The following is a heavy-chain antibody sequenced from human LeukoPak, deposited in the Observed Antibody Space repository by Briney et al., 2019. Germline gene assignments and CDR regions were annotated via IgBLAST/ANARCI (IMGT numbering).Heavy chain of an antibody. D-gene: IGHD3-3*01. CDR1: GFTFSSYW. Sequence: GGSLRLSCAASGFTFSSYWMSWVRQAPGKGLVWVSRINTDGSSTNYADSVKGRFTISRESAKNTLYLQINSLRADDTAVYYCARERFKAFDIWGQGTMVTVSS. V-gene: IGHV3-74*01. CDR3: ARERFKAFDI. J-gene: IGHJ3*02. CDR2: INTDGSST.